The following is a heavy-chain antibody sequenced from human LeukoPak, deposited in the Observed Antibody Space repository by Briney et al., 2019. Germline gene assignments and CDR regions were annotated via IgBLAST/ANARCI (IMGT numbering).Heavy chain of an antibody. V-gene: IGHV3-30*18. D-gene: IGHD1-1*01. J-gene: IGHJ4*02. CDR3: AKDRETTESGTFDF. Sequence: PGGSLRLSCAASGFTFNNDGMHYGRQAPGKGLEWVAGISDDGRNKNYADSVKGRFTIYRDRSNNTLSLQMNSLRAEDTGVYFCAKDRETTESGTFDFRGQGTLVTVSS. CDR1: GFTFNNDG. CDR2: ISDDGRNK.